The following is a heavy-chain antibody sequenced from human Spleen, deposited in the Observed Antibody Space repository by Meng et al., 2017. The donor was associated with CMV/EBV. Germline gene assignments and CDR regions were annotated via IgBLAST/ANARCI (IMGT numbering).Heavy chain of an antibody. CDR3: ARDRDSNYDYDY. CDR2: ISSSSSYI. D-gene: IGHD3-3*01. Sequence: GESLKISCAASGFTFSSYSMNWVRQAPGKGLEWVSSISSSSSYIYYADSVKGRFTISRDNAKNSLYLQMNSLRAEDTAVYYCARDRDSNYDYDYWGQGTLVTVSS. J-gene: IGHJ4*02. V-gene: IGHV3-21*01. CDR1: GFTFSSYS.